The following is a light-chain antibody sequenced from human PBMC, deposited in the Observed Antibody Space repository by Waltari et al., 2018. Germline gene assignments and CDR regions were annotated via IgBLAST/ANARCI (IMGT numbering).Light chain of an antibody. V-gene: IGLV2-8*01. CDR3: SSYAHNNHFV. CDR2: EVP. Sequence: QSVLTQPPSATGSPGQSVTISCTGTNSDVGAYNYVSWYQQHPGKVPKLLIYEVPKRPAGFPDRFPCSKSGNTASLTVSGLQADDEADYYCSSYAHNNHFVFGTGTKVTVL. J-gene: IGLJ1*01. CDR1: NSDVGAYNY.